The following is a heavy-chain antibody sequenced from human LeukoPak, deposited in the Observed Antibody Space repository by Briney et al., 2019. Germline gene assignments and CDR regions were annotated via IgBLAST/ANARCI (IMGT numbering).Heavy chain of an antibody. J-gene: IGHJ5*02. CDR3: AKGSMITFGGVMDWFDP. V-gene: IGHV3-23*01. CDR1: GFTFSSYS. D-gene: IGHD3-16*01. CDR2: ISGSGGST. Sequence: GGSLRLSCAASGFTFSSYSMNWVRQAPGKGLEWVSAISGSGGSTYYADSVKGRFTISRDNSKNTLYLQMNSLRAEDTAVYYCAKGSMITFGGVMDWFDPWGQGTLVTVSS.